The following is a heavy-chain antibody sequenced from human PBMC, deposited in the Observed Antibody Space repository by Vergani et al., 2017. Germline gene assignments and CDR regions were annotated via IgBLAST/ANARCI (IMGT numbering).Heavy chain of an antibody. CDR2: ISYDVRNK. J-gene: IGHJ4*02. Sequence: VQLVESGGGLVKPGGSLRLSCAASGFTFSSYGMHWVRQAPGKGLGWVAVISYDVRNKYYADSVKGRFTISRDNSKNTLYLQMNSLRAEDTAVYYCVKTYSSGWIDYWGQGTLVTVSS. CDR3: VKTYSSGWIDY. CDR1: GFTFSSYG. D-gene: IGHD6-19*01. V-gene: IGHV3-30*18.